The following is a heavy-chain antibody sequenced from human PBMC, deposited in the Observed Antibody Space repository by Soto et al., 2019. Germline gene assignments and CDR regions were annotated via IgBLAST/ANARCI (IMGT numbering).Heavy chain of an antibody. CDR1: GYTFTSYG. D-gene: IGHD2-21*02. CDR3: ARLGYCGGDCYSHYFDY. J-gene: IGHJ4*02. V-gene: IGHV1-18*04. Sequence: ASVKVSCMASGYTFTSYGISWVRQAPGQGLEWMGWISAYNGNTNYAQKLQGRATMTTDTSTSTAYMELRSLRSDDTAVYYCARLGYCGGDCYSHYFDYWGQGTLVTVSS. CDR2: ISAYNGNT.